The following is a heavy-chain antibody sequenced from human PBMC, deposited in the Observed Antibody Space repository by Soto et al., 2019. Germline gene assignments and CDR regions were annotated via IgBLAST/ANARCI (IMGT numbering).Heavy chain of an antibody. CDR3: ARAGYCSSTSCYTSWFDP. CDR1: GYTFTSYA. J-gene: IGHJ5*02. V-gene: IGHV1-3*01. CDR2: INAGNGNT. D-gene: IGHD2-2*02. Sequence: EASVKVSCKASGYTFTSYAMHWVRQAPGQRLEWMGWINAGNGNTKYSQKFQGRVTITRDTSASTAYMELSSLRSEDTAVYYCARAGYCSSTSCYTSWFDPWGQGTLVTVSS.